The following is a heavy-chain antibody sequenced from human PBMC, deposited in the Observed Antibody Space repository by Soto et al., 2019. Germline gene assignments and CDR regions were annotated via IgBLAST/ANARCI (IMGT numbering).Heavy chain of an antibody. J-gene: IGHJ5*02. CDR3: ARGGDVVVVPAAIGNWFDP. D-gene: IGHD2-2*01. V-gene: IGHV4-59*01. CDR2: IYYSGRT. CDR1: GGSISSYY. Sequence: SETLSLTSTVSGGSISSYYWSWIRQPPGKGQVWIGYIYYSGRTNSNPSPKSLISISVDTSTDQFSRNLSSVTAADTAVYYCARGGDVVVVPAAIGNWFDPWGQGTLVTVS.